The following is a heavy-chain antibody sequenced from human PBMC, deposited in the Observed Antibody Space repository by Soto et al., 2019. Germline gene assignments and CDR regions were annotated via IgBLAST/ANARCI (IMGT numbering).Heavy chain of an antibody. CDR2: IWYDGSNK. V-gene: IGHV3-33*01. CDR1: GFTFSSYG. J-gene: IGHJ4*02. Sequence: QVQLVESGGGVVQPGRSLRLSCAASGFTFSSYGMHWVRQAPGKGLEWVAVIWYDGSNKYYADSVKGRFTISRDNSKNTLYLQMNSLRAEDTAVYDCAREGVETGEGYFDYWGQGTLVAVSS. CDR3: AREGVETGEGYFDY. D-gene: IGHD3-16*01.